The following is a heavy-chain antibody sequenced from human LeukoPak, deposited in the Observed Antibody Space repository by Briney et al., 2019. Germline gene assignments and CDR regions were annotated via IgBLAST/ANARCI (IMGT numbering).Heavy chain of an antibody. D-gene: IGHD3-16*01. V-gene: IGHV3-23*01. Sequence: PGGSLRLSCAASGFTFGSYAMSWVRQAPGKGLEWVSAISGSGGSTYYADSVKGRFTISRDNSKNTLYLQMNSLRAEDTAVYYCARTMRFGGYFDYWGQGTLVTVSS. CDR3: ARTMRFGGYFDY. CDR2: ISGSGGST. J-gene: IGHJ4*02. CDR1: GFTFGSYA.